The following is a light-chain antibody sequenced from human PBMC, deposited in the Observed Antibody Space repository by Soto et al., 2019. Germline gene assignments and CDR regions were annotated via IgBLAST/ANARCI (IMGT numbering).Light chain of an antibody. Sequence: SYELTQPPSVSVAPGQTATITCGGHNIGNKSVHWYQQKPGQAPVLVVYDDRDRPPGIPERFSGSNSGSAATVTISRVEAADEADYYCQVWDDRLTGWVFGGGTKLTVL. J-gene: IGLJ3*02. CDR3: QVWDDRLTGWV. CDR1: NIGNKS. V-gene: IGLV3-21*02. CDR2: DDR.